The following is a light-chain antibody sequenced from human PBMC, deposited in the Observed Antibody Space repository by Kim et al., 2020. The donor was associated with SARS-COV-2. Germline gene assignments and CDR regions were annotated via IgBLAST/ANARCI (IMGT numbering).Light chain of an antibody. CDR1: QSISTY. CDR3: QHYNSPMYT. V-gene: IGKV1-5*03. J-gene: IGKJ2*01. Sequence: GDRVTLTCRASQSISTYLAWYQQKPGKAPKLLISATSTLDSGVPSRFSGSGSGTEFTLTINSLQPDDFAAYYCQHYNSPMYTFGQGTKLEI. CDR2: ATS.